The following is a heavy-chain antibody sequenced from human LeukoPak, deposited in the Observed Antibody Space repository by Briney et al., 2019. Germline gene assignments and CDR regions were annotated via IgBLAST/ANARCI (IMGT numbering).Heavy chain of an antibody. D-gene: IGHD3-22*01. CDR1: GGSISSSSYY. V-gene: IGHV4-39*01. J-gene: IGHJ6*03. CDR3: ARTYYYDSSGYYYYYYYMDV. CDR2: IYYSGST. Sequence: PSETLSLTCTVSGGSISSSSYYWGWVRQPPGRGREWVGSIYYSGSTYYNPSLKSRVTISVDTSKNQFSLKLSSVTAADTAVYYCARTYYYDSSGYYYYYYYMDVWGKGTTVTVSS.